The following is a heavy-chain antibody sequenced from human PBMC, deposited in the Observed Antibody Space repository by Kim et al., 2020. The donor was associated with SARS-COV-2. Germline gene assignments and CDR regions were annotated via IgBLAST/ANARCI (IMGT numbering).Heavy chain of an antibody. CDR2: ISHDTINK. D-gene: IGHD3-16*01. V-gene: IGHV3-30*04. CDR1: GFTFDNFA. CDR3: ARDWGGSGDLDY. Sequence: GGSLRLSCAASGFTFDNFAMHWVRQAPGKGLEWVALISHDTINKYYADSVQGRFTVSRDNSRNTLFLQMHSLIVDDTALYYCARDWGGSGDLDYWGQGTL. J-gene: IGHJ4*02.